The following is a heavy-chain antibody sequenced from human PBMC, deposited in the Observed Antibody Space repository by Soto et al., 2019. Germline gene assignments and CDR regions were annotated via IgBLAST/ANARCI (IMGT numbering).Heavy chain of an antibody. Sequence: EVQLVESGGDLVQPGRSLRLSCAASGFTFDDYPMHWVRQAPGKGLEWVSGISWNSGILGYAYSVRGRFSISGDNAKKSLYLQMNGLRPEDTALYFCVKDVLISIFGQVYDRVVIWGRGTMFTVSS. D-gene: IGHD3-3*01. CDR1: GFTFDDYP. V-gene: IGHV3-9*01. J-gene: IGHJ3*02. CDR2: ISWNSGIL. CDR3: VKDVLISIFGQVYDRVVI.